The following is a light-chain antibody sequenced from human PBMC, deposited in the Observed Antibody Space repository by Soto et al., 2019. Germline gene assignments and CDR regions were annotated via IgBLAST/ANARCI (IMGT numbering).Light chain of an antibody. J-gene: IGLJ1*01. CDR2: EVS. CDR1: SSDIGGYNY. CDR3: SSYAGSNVYV. Sequence: QSALTQPPSASGSPGQSVTISCTGTSSDIGGYNYVSWYQQHPGKAPKLMIYEVSKRPSGVPDRFSGSKSGNTASLTVSGLQAEDEAEYYCSSYAGSNVYVFGTVTKVTVL. V-gene: IGLV2-8*01.